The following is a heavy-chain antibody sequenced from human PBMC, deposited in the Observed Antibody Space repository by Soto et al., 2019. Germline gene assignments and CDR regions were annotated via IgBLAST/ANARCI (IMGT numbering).Heavy chain of an antibody. CDR2: IYYSGST. V-gene: IGHV4-59*01. Sequence: SETLSLTCTVSGGSISSYYWSWIRQPPGKGLEWIGYIYYSGSTNYNPSLKSRVTISVDTSKNQFSLKLSSVTAADTAVYYCARAVGIIVVVPAAGWFDPWGQGTLVTVSS. J-gene: IGHJ5*02. CDR1: GGSISSYY. D-gene: IGHD2-2*01. CDR3: ARAVGIIVVVPAAGWFDP.